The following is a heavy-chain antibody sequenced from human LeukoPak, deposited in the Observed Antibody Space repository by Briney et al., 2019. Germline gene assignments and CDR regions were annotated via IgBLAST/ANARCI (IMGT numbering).Heavy chain of an antibody. J-gene: IGHJ4*02. CDR2: INTDGSST. CDR1: GFTFSSYY. Sequence: GGSLRLSCAASGFTFSSYYMHWVRQAPGKGLVWVSRINTDGSSTDYPDSVKGRFTISRDNAKNTMHLQVNSLTAEDTAVYYCTRWSYTSGSTAYWGQGTLVTVSS. CDR3: TRWSYTSGSTAY. D-gene: IGHD6-19*01. V-gene: IGHV3-74*01.